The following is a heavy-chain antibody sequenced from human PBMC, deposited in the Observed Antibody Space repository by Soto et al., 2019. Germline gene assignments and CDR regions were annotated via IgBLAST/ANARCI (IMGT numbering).Heavy chain of an antibody. Sequence: QVQLVQSGAEVKKPGSSVKVSCKASGGTFSSYAISWVRQAPGHGLEWMGGIIPIFGTANYAQKFQGRVTSTADESTSTAYMELSSLRSEDTAVYYRAREGSIAARLDYWGQGTLVTVSS. CDR2: IIPIFGTA. J-gene: IGHJ4*02. V-gene: IGHV1-69*12. D-gene: IGHD6-6*01. CDR1: GGTFSSYA. CDR3: AREGSIAARLDY.